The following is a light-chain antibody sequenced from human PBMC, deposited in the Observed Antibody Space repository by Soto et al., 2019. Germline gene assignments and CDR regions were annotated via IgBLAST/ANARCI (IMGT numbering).Light chain of an antibody. CDR1: QSISSW. Sequence: DIQMTQSPSTLPASVGDRVTIICRASQSISSWLAWYQQKPGKAPKLLIYDASSLESGVPSRFSGSGSGTEFTLTISSLQPDDFATYYCQQYNSYSFGQGTKVDI. CDR2: DAS. V-gene: IGKV1-5*02. J-gene: IGKJ1*01. CDR3: QQYNSYS.